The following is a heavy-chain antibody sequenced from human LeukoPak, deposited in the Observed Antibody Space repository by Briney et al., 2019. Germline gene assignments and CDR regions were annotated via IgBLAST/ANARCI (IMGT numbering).Heavy chain of an antibody. CDR2: IGVTGDT. D-gene: IGHD2-15*01. J-gene: IGHJ6*02. CDR1: GFTFSKDD. V-gene: IGHV3-13*01. CDR3: ARRSRISYGMDV. Sequence: GGSLRLSCAASGFTFSKDDFHWVRQAPGKGLEWVAAIGVTGDTYYADSVKGRFTISRHNSKNTLYLQMNSLRAEDTAVYYCARRSRISYGMDVWGQGTTVTVSS.